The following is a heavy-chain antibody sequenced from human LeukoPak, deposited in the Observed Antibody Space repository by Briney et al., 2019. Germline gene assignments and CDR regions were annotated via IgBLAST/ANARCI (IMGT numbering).Heavy chain of an antibody. D-gene: IGHD6-6*01. CDR3: ARLEYSSLT. CDR1: GGSISSSSYY. Sequence: PSETLSLTCTVFGGSISSSSYYWGWIRQPPGKGLEWIGTIDYSGSTFYNPSLESRVTISVDTSTNQFSLKLSSVTAVDTAVYYCARLEYSSLTWGQGTLVTVSS. V-gene: IGHV4-39*01. CDR2: IDYSGST. J-gene: IGHJ4*02.